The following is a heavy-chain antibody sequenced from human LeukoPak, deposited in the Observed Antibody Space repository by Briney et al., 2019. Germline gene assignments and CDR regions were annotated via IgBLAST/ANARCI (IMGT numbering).Heavy chain of an antibody. CDR3: ARDFALRAEYFQH. D-gene: IGHD3-3*01. J-gene: IGHJ1*01. Sequence: PGGSLRLSCAASGFTFSSYGMHWVRQAPGKGLEWVAFIRYDGSNKYYADSVKGRFTISRDNSKNTLYLQMNSLRAEDTAVYYCARDFALRAEYFQHWGQGTLVTVSS. CDR2: IRYDGSNK. CDR1: GFTFSSYG. V-gene: IGHV3-30*02.